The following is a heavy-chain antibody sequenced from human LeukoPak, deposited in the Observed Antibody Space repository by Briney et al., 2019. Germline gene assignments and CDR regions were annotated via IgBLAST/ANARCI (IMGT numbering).Heavy chain of an antibody. J-gene: IGHJ3*02. D-gene: IGHD3-10*01. CDR3: AGELWFGELDAFDI. CDR2: IGPSGSTI. CDR1: GFSFSTYE. V-gene: IGHV3-48*03. Sequence: PGGSLRLSCGASGFSFSTYEMNWVRQAPGKGLEWVSYIGPSGSTIGYADSVKGRFTISRDNAKNSLYLQMTSLRAEDTAIYYCAGELWFGELDAFDIWGQGTMVTVSS.